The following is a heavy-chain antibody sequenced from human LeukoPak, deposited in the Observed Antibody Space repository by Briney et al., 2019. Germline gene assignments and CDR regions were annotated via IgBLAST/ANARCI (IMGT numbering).Heavy chain of an antibody. V-gene: IGHV1-18*01. CDR2: ISAYNGNT. CDR3: ARDSVATIPFDY. Sequence: ASVKVSCKASGYTFSNFVINWVRQAPGQGLEWMGWISAYNGNTNYAQRLQGRVTMTTDTSTSTAYMELRSLRSDDTAVYYCARDSVATIPFDYWGQGTLVTVSS. D-gene: IGHD5-24*01. J-gene: IGHJ4*02. CDR1: GYTFSNFV.